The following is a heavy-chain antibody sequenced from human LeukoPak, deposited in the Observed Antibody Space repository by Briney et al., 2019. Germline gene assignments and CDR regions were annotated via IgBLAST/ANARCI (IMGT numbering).Heavy chain of an antibody. D-gene: IGHD2-2*02. Sequence: STYYADSVKGRFTISRDNSKNTLYLQMNSLRAEDTAVYYCAKHHCSSTSCYTFPNWFDPWGQGTLVTVSS. CDR3: AKHHCSSTSCYTFPNWFDP. CDR2: ST. V-gene: IGHV3-23*01. J-gene: IGHJ5*02.